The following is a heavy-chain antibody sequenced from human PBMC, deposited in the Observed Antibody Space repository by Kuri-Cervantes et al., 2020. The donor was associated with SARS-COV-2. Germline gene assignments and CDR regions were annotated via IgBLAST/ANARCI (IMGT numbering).Heavy chain of an antibody. CDR1: GFTFRRYK. Sequence: GSSLRLSCAASGFTFRRYKMNWVRQAPGRGLEWVSGINWNGGSTGYADSGKGRFTITRDNAKNSLYLQMNSLRAEDTAVYYCARMGRWLQLGYYYGMDVWGQGTTVTVSS. V-gene: IGHV3-20*04. CDR2: INWNGGST. J-gene: IGHJ6*02. D-gene: IGHD5-24*01. CDR3: ARMGRWLQLGYYYGMDV.